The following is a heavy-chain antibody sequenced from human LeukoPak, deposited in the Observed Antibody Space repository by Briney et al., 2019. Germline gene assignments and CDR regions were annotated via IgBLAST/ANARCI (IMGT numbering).Heavy chain of an antibody. V-gene: IGHV1-2*02. J-gene: IGHJ4*02. CDR1: GYTFTGYY. CDR2: INPNSGGT. Sequence: GASLTLSCKASGYTFTGYYMSWVRQAPGQGLEWMGWINPNSGGTKYAQKFQGRVTMTRDTTISTPYMELNRLRSDDTTVYYCVTPESGDSSDWFDYWGQGTLVTVSS. D-gene: IGHD6-19*01. CDR3: VTPESGDSSDWFDY.